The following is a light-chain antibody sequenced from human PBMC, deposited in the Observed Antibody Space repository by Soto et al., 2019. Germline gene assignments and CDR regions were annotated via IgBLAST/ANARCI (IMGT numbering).Light chain of an antibody. CDR3: QQYGNSPLT. CDR1: QSVRSSY. Sequence: EIVLTQSPGTLTLSPGERATLSCRASQSVRSSYLAWYQQKPGQAPRLLIYGASSRATGIPDRFSGSGSGTDFTLTISRLEPEDFAVYYCQQYGNSPLTFGQGTRLEIK. V-gene: IGKV3-20*01. CDR2: GAS. J-gene: IGKJ5*01.